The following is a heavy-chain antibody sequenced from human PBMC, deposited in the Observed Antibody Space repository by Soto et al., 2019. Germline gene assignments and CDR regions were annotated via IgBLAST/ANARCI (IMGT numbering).Heavy chain of an antibody. V-gene: IGHV3-23*01. Sequence: GGSLRLSCAASGFTFSNYAVIWVRRAPGKGLEWVSTISGSGGSTYYADSVKGRFTISRDNSKNTLYLQMNSLRAEDTAVYYCAKDQGSSWYEIDYWGQGTLVTAPQ. J-gene: IGHJ4*02. CDR2: ISGSGGST. CDR1: GFTFSNYA. CDR3: AKDQGSSWYEIDY. D-gene: IGHD6-13*01.